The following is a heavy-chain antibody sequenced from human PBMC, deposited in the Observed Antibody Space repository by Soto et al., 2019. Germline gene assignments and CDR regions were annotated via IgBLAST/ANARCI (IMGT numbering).Heavy chain of an antibody. J-gene: IGHJ4*02. Sequence: PSETLSLTCTVTGASINSAGYYWSWIRQHPGKGLEWIGDIYYSGSTHYNPSLKSRVSISVDTSESQFSLKVTSVTAADTAVYFCARVQTLFGIIKVFDYWGQGTLVTVS. CDR2: IYYSGST. D-gene: IGHD3-16*01. V-gene: IGHV4-31*03. CDR1: GASINSAGYY. CDR3: ARVQTLFGIIKVFDY.